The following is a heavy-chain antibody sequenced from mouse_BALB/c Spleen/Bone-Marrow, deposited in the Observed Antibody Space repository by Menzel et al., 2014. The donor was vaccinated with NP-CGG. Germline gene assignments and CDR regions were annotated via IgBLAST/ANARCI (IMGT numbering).Heavy chain of an antibody. CDR3: SRGRRDALDY. CDR1: GYTFTSYY. V-gene: IGHV1S81*02. CDR2: INPSNGGT. Sequence: QVQLQQPGAELVKPGASVKLSCKASGYTFTSYYMYWVKRRPGRGLEWFGEINPSNGGTNFNEKFKNKATLTVDKSSSTAYMQLSSLTSEDSAVYYCSRGRRDALDYWGQGTSVTVSS. J-gene: IGHJ4*01.